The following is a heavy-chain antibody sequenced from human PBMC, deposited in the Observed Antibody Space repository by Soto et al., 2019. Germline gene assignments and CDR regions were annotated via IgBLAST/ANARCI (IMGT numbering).Heavy chain of an antibody. CDR2: ISAYNGNT. Sequence: GASVKVSCKASGYTFTSYCISWVRQAPGQGREWMGWISAYNGNTNYAQKLQGRVTMTTDTSTSTAYMELRSLRSDDTAVYYCARGVRPYYYDSSGRFDYWGQGTLVTVSS. D-gene: IGHD3-22*01. CDR1: GYTFTSYC. V-gene: IGHV1-18*01. CDR3: ARGVRPYYYDSSGRFDY. J-gene: IGHJ4*02.